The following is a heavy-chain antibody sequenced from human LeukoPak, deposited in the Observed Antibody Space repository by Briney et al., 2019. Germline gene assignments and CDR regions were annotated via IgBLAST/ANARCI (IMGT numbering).Heavy chain of an antibody. CDR2: IRSDGSDT. Sequence: PGGSLRLSCAASGFTFSTSDMHWVRQAPGEGLVGVSRIRSDGSDTRYAESVKGRFTISRDNAKNTLYLQMNSLRAEDTAVYYCARDWFHAIDYWGQGTLVTVSS. D-gene: IGHD2/OR15-2a*01. V-gene: IGHV3-74*01. CDR1: GFTFSTSD. CDR3: ARDWFHAIDY. J-gene: IGHJ4*02.